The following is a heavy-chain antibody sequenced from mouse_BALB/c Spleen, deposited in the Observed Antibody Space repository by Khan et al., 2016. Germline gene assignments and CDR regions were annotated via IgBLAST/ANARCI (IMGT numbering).Heavy chain of an antibody. CDR1: GFTFSNYW. V-gene: IGHV6-6*02. Sequence: EVKLEESGGGLVQPGGSMKLSCVASGFTFSNYWMNWVRQSPEKGLEWVAEIRLKSNNYETHYAESVKGRFTISSDDSKSSVYLQINTVMAEDTGIYYCTTGLAYWGQGTLVTVSA. CDR3: TTGLAY. J-gene: IGHJ3*01. CDR2: IRLKSNNYET.